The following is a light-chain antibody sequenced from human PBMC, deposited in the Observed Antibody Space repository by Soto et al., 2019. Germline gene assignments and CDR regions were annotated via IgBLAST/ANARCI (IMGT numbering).Light chain of an antibody. CDR1: QSISNY. J-gene: IGKJ1*01. CDR3: QQSYSSSWT. CDR2: GAS. Sequence: DIQMTQSPSSLSASVGDRVTITCRASQSISNYLNWYQHKPGKDPKVLIYGASNLKSGVPSRFSGSGSGTDFTLTISSLQREDFATYFCQQSYSSSWTFGPGTKVEI. V-gene: IGKV1-39*01.